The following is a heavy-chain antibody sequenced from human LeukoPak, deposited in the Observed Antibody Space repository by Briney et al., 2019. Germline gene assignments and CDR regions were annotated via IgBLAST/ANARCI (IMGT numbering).Heavy chain of an antibody. CDR2: IHYSGSA. D-gene: IGHD4-23*01. CDR1: GGSVSSGSYY. J-gene: IGHJ4*02. CDR3: ARDMGAPDYGSYSVDY. Sequence: SETLSLTCTVSGGSVSSGSYYWSWIRQPPGRGLEWIAYIHYSGSAAYNPSLKSRVTISRDMSTNQFSLKMTSVTAADAAVYFCARDMGAPDYGSYSVDYWGQGTLVTVSS. V-gene: IGHV4-61*01.